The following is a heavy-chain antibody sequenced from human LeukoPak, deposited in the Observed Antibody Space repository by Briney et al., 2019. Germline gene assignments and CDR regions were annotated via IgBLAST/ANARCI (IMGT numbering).Heavy chain of an antibody. D-gene: IGHD3-16*01. CDR2: INHSGST. Sequence: SETLSLTSAVYGGSFRGYYWSWIRQPPGKGLEWIGEINHSGSTNYNPSLKSRVTISVDTSKNQFSLKLSSVTAADTAVYYCARGGFEIELDYWGQGTLVTVSS. J-gene: IGHJ4*02. CDR1: GGSFRGYY. CDR3: ARGGFEIELDY. V-gene: IGHV4-34*01.